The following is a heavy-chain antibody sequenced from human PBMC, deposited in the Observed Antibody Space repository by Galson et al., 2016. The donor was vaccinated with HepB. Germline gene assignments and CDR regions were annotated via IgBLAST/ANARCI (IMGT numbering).Heavy chain of an antibody. J-gene: IGHJ6*02. CDR1: GFSFSDHA. V-gene: IGHV3-33*06. CDR2: IWHDGTNI. CDR3: GKDRGSGSYYGTDV. D-gene: IGHD2-15*01. Sequence: SLRLSCAASGFSFSDHAMRWVRQAPGKGLEWLAVIWHDGTNIFYADSVKDRFTISRDNSKNTLFLQMSSLGAEDTAVYYCGKDRGSGSYYGTDVWGQGTTVTVSS.